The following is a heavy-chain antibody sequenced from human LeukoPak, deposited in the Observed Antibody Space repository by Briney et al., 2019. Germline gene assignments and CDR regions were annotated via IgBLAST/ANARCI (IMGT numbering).Heavy chain of an antibody. Sequence: ASVKVSCKASGYTFTGYYMHWVRQAPGQGLEWMGWINPNSGGTNYAQKFQGRVTMTRDTSISTAYMELSRLRPDDTAVYYCARDKFADYYGSGSTAPTFDPWGQGTLVTVSS. D-gene: IGHD3-10*01. J-gene: IGHJ5*02. CDR1: GYTFTGYY. CDR2: INPNSGGT. V-gene: IGHV1-2*02. CDR3: ARDKFADYYGSGSTAPTFDP.